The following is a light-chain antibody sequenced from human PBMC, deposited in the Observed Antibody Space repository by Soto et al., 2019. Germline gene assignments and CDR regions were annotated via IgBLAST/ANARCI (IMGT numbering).Light chain of an antibody. CDR3: AVWDDSLSGMV. Sequence: QSVVTQPPSASGTPGQRVTISCSGSSSNIGSNTVNWYQQLPGTAPKLLIYGNNQRPSGVPDRLSGSKSGTSASLAISGLQSEDEADYYCAVWDDSLSGMVFGGGTKLTVL. CDR2: GNN. J-gene: IGLJ3*02. CDR1: SSNIGSNT. V-gene: IGLV1-44*01.